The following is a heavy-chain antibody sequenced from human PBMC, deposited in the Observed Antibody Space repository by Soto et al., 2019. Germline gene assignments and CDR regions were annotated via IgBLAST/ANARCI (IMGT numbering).Heavy chain of an antibody. J-gene: IGHJ2*01. CDR3: ARPDVGDYWYFDI. V-gene: IGHV1-69*08. CDR1: GGTFSSHT. Sequence: QDQLVQSGAEVKKPGSSVKVSCKASGGTFSSHTFSWVRQAPGQGLEWMGRIIPALGTATYAQKFQGRVTITADESATTVYMELNSLRSEDTAVCYCARPDVGDYWYFDIWGRGTLVTVSS. CDR2: IIPALGTA. D-gene: IGHD4-17*01.